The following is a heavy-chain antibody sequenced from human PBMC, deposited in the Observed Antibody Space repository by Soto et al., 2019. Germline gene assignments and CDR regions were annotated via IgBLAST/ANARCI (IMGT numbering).Heavy chain of an antibody. CDR2: IWYDGSNK. CDR1: GFTFSSYG. D-gene: IGHD3-10*01. CDR3: ARDGDDYGSGSYFDY. Sequence: QVQLVESGGGVVQPGRSLRLSCAASGFTFSSYGMHWVRQAPGKGLEWVAVIWYDGSNKYYADSVKGRFTISRDNSKNTLYLQMNSMRAEDTAVYYCARDGDDYGSGSYFDYWGQGTLVTVSS. J-gene: IGHJ4*02. V-gene: IGHV3-33*01.